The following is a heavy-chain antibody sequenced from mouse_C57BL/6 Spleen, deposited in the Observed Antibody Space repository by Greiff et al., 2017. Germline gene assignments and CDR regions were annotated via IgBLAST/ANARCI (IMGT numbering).Heavy chain of an antibody. CDR3: AREDGNYGAY. J-gene: IGHJ3*01. CDR1: GYTFTSYG. CDR2: IYPRSGNT. D-gene: IGHD2-1*01. V-gene: IGHV1-81*01. Sequence: VQLQQSGAELARPGASVKLSCKASGYTFTSYGISWVKQRTGQGLEWIGEIYPRSGNTYYNEKFKGKATLTADKSSSTAYMELRSLTSEDSAVYFCAREDGNYGAYWGQGTLVTVSA.